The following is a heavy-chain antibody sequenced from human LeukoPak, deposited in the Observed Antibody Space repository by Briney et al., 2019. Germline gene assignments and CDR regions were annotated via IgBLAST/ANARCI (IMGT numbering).Heavy chain of an antibody. V-gene: IGHV5-51*01. D-gene: IGHD3-10*01. Sequence: GEALKISCKAPGYSFTSYWIGGRRQMPGKGLKWRGIIYPGDSDTSYRPSFQGQATISAAKSISTAYLQWSSLKAADTAMYYCARHGQRGGDWFDPWGQGTLVTVSS. CDR2: IYPGDSDT. CDR3: ARHGQRGGDWFDP. CDR1: GYSFTSYW. J-gene: IGHJ5*02.